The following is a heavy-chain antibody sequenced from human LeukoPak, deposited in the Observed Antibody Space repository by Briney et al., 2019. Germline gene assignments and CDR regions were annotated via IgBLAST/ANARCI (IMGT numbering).Heavy chain of an antibody. D-gene: IGHD3-22*01. CDR3: ARRPDYYDSSGFYYFFDY. CDR1: GGSISSYY. Sequence: PSETLSLTCTVSGGSISSYYWSWIRQPAGKGLEWIGRIYTSGSTNYNASLKSRVSMSVDTSKNQFSLKLSSVTAADTAVFYCARRPDYYDSSGFYYFFDYWGQGTLVTVSS. J-gene: IGHJ4*02. CDR2: IYTSGST. V-gene: IGHV4-4*07.